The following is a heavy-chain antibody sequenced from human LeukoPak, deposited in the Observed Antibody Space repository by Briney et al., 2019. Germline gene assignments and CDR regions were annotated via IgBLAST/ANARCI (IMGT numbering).Heavy chain of an antibody. CDR2: ISYDGSNK. Sequence: GGSLRLSCAASGFTFSSYGMHWVRQAPGEGLEWVAVISYDGSNKYYADSVKGRFTISRDNSKNTLYLQMNSLRAEDTAVYYCGKVAVDTAMPIDYWGQGTLVTVSS. CDR3: GKVAVDTAMPIDY. V-gene: IGHV3-30*18. CDR1: GFTFSSYG. D-gene: IGHD5-18*01. J-gene: IGHJ4*02.